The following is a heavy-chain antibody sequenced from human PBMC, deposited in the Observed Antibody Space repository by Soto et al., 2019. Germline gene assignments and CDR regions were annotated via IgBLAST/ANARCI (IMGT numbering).Heavy chain of an antibody. D-gene: IGHD3-9*01. CDR2: TYYRSKWYN. CDR3: ARGYDILLRFDP. Sequence: SQTLSLTCVISGDSVSSNSAAWNWIRQSPSRGPEWLGRTYYRSKWYNDYAVSVKSRITINPDTSKNQFSLQLNSVTPEDTAVYYCARGYDILLRFDPWGQGTLVTVSS. V-gene: IGHV6-1*01. CDR1: GDSVSSNSAA. J-gene: IGHJ5*02.